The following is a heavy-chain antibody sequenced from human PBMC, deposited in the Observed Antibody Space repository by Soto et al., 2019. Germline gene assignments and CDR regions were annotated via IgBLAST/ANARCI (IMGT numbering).Heavy chain of an antibody. D-gene: IGHD2-2*01. CDR3: ARLRLVVVPAATHGMDV. J-gene: IGHJ6*02. CDR2: IDPSDSYT. CDR1: GYSFTSYC. V-gene: IGHV5-10-1*01. Sequence: GESLKISCKGSGYSFTSYCISWVRQMPGKGLEWMGRIDPSDSYTNYSPSFQGHVTISADKSISTAYLQWSSLKASDTAMYYCARLRLVVVPAATHGMDVWGQGTTVTVSS.